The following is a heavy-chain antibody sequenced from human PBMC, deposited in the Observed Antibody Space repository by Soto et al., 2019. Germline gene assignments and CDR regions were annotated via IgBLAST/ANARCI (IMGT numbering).Heavy chain of an antibody. J-gene: IGHJ4*02. CDR3: ATSYGSGSTHFDS. Sequence: QVQLVQSGAEVMKPGSSVRVSCTTSGGTFNFYTINWVRQAPGQGLEWVGRVNPIVGMSNSAQKFQGRVTITADKSTNIAYMDLTRLKSKDTAVYYCATSYGSGSTHFDSWGQGTLVTVSS. V-gene: IGHV1-69*02. CDR2: VNPIVGMS. CDR1: GGTFNFYT. D-gene: IGHD3-10*01.